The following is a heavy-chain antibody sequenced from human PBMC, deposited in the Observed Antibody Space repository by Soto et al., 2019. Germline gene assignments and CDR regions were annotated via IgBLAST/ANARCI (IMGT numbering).Heavy chain of an antibody. CDR1: GYTFTSYG. Sequence: QVQLVQSGAEVKKPGASVKVSCKASGYTFTSYGISWVRQAPGQGLEWMGWISTNNGNTNYAQKLQGRVTMTTDTSTSTADMELRSLRSDDTAVYYCARVSRGWYYWFDPWGQGTLGTVSS. J-gene: IGHJ5*02. CDR3: ARVSRGWYYWFDP. CDR2: ISTNNGNT. D-gene: IGHD6-19*01. V-gene: IGHV1-18*01.